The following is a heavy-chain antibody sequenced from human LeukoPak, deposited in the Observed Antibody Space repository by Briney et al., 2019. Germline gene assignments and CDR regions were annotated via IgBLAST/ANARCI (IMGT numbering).Heavy chain of an antibody. J-gene: IGHJ4*02. CDR1: GGSISSYY. V-gene: IGHV4-59*01. CDR3: ARGTTNYYGSGSYHY. CDR2: IYYSAST. Sequence: SETPSLTCTVSGGSISSYYWSWIRQPPGKGLEWIGYIYYSASTKYNPSLKSRVTISVDTSKNQFSLKVTSVTAADTAVYYCARGTTNYYGSGSYHYWGQGTLVTVSS. D-gene: IGHD3-10*01.